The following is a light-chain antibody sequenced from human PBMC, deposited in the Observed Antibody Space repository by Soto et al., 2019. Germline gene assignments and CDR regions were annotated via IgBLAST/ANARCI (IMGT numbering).Light chain of an antibody. CDR1: RSDIGDSNF. J-gene: IGLJ1*01. Sequence: LTQPASVSGSPGQSVTISCTGPRSDIGDSNFISWYQHSPGKAPRLLIYEVNNRPSGVSRRFSGSKAGNTASLTISGLLEDDEADYFCASFRSGTILVFGSGTKVTVL. CDR3: ASFRSGTILV. V-gene: IGLV2-14*01. CDR2: EVN.